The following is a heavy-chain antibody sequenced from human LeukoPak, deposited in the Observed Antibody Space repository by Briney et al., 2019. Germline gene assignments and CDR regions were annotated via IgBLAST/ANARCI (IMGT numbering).Heavy chain of an antibody. J-gene: IGHJ4*02. CDR2: ISDRGDRQ. V-gene: IGHV3-23*01. D-gene: IGHD5-24*01. CDR1: GFTFDDYA. CDR3: VVYTGGYRSQF. Sequence: PGRSLRLSCAASGFTFDDYAMHWVRQAPGKGLEWVSAISDRGDRQYYADSVKGRFTISRDNSMNTLRLQMNSLSVEDTAVYYCVVYTGGYRSQFWGQGTLVTVSS.